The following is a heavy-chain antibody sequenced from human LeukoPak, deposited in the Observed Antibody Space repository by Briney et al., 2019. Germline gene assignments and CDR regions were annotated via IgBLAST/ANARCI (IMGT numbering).Heavy chain of an antibody. J-gene: IGHJ6*04. Sequence: TGGSLRLSCAASGITFSSHAMSWVRQAPGGGMEWVSAISGSGGTTYYADSVKGRFTISRDNSKDTLSLQMNSLRGEDTAVYYCAKVWCSSTSCYSGIYYYHGMDVWGKGTTVTVSS. V-gene: IGHV3-23*01. CDR2: ISGSGGTT. CDR3: AKVWCSSTSCYSGIYYYHGMDV. CDR1: GITFSSHA. D-gene: IGHD2-2*01.